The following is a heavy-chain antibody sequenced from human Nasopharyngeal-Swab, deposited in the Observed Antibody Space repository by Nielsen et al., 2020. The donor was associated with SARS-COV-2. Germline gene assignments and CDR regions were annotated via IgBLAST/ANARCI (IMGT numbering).Heavy chain of an antibody. J-gene: IGHJ4*02. Sequence: GGSLRLSCAASGFTFSSYAMSWVRQAPGKGLEWVSIISGSDGSTYYADSVKGRFTISRDSSKNTLYMQMNSLRAEDTAVYYCAKVDGIAAAGTFDYWGQGTLVTVSS. CDR3: AKVDGIAAAGTFDY. V-gene: IGHV3-23*01. CDR2: ISGSDGST. CDR1: GFTFSSYA. D-gene: IGHD6-13*01.